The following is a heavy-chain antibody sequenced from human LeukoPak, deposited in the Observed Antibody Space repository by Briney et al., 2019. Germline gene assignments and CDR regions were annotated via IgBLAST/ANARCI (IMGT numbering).Heavy chain of an antibody. CDR1: GSSVSRFA. CDR2: ISDSGGRI. CDR3: AKKTWDSSAWYFFDY. D-gene: IGHD3-22*01. Sequence: PGPSLRLSRAASGSSVSRFAMSWVRQDPGDGLEWDSAISDSGGRINYADSVKGRFTISRDNSKNTLYLQMNSLRAEDTAVYYCAKKTWDSSAWYFFDYWGQGTLVTVSS. V-gene: IGHV3-23*01. J-gene: IGHJ4*02.